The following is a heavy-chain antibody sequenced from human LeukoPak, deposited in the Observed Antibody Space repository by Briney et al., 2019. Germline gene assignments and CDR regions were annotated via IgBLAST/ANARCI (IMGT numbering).Heavy chain of an antibody. J-gene: IGHJ3*02. Sequence: PSETLSLTCTVSDGSINGYYWSWIRQSPGKGLESLGYIYYTGSTNYNPSLKSRVTISVDTSKNQFSLKLSSVTAADTAVYYCARNPPPLLLWFGELGAFDIWGQGTMVTVSS. CDR3: ARNPPPLLLWFGELGAFDI. D-gene: IGHD3-10*01. CDR1: DGSINGYY. CDR2: IYYTGST. V-gene: IGHV4-59*01.